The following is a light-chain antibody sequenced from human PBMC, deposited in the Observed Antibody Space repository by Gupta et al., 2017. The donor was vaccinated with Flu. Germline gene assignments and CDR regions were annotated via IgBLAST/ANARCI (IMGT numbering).Light chain of an antibody. CDR3: MQAPQSQSMFT. CDR1: QSLLHSNGYNY. Sequence: DIVMTQSPLSLPVTTGEPASISCRSSQSLLHSNGYNYLDWYMKKPVQAPQLLIYLGSNRASGVNDRVSGSGEGTYFTLKSTRGEAEDVGVYYCMQAPQSQSMFTFGPGTKVDIK. V-gene: IGKV2-28*01. J-gene: IGKJ3*01. CDR2: LGS.